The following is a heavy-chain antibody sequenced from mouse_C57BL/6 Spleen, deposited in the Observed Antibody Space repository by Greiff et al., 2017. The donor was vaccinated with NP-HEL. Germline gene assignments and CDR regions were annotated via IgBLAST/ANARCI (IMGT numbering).Heavy chain of an antibody. CDR1: GYTFTDYE. D-gene: IGHD2-4*01. J-gene: IGHJ2*01. CDR3: TSRLRHYFDY. CDR2: IDPETGGT. Sequence: VKLVESGAELVRPGASVTLSCKASGYTFTDYEMHWVKQTPVHGLEWIGAIDPETGGTAYNQKFKGKAILTADKSSSTAYMELRSLTSEDSAVYYCTSRLRHYFDYWGQGTTLTVSS. V-gene: IGHV1-15*01.